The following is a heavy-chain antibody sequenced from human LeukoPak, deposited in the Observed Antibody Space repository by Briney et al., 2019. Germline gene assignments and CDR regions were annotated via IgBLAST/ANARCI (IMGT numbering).Heavy chain of an antibody. J-gene: IGHJ3*02. CDR2: ISYDGSNK. CDR3: ARVRGGAFDI. Sequence: GRSLRLSCAASGFTFSSYGMHWVRQAPGKGLEWVAVISYDGSNKYYADSVKGRFTISRDNAKNTLYLQMNSLTVEDTAVYYCARVRGGAFDIWGQGTTVTVSS. D-gene: IGHD3-16*01. CDR1: GFTFSSYG. V-gene: IGHV3-30*03.